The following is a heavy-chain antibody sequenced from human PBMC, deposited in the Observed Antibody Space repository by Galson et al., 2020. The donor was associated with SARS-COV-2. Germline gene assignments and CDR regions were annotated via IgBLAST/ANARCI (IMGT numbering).Heavy chain of an antibody. Sequence: GGSLRLSCAASGFTFSDHAMHWVRQAPGKGLEWVAQIFFDGSEKYYGDPVRGRFTISRDSSKNTVYLQMNNLRVDDTAVYYCARDGQSSRGWAFDYWGQGTLLTGSS. CDR1: GFTFSDHA. D-gene: IGHD6-19*01. J-gene: IGHJ4*02. V-gene: IGHV3-33*01. CDR2: IFFDGSEK. CDR3: ARDGQSSRGWAFDY.